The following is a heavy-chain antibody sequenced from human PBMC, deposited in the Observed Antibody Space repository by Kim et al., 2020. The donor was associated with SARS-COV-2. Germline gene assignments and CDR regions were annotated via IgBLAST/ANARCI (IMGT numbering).Heavy chain of an antibody. CDR1: GFTFRTYW. CDR3: SVDNVPLGY. CDR2: INSDGSTT. D-gene: IGHD1-1*01. V-gene: IGHV3-74*01. J-gene: IGHJ4*02. Sequence: GGSLRLSCAVSGFTFRTYWMHWVRQAPGKGLVWVSRINSDGSTTSYADSVKGRFTISRDNAKNTLYLQMNSLRAEDTALYYCSVDNVPLGYWGQGTLVTVSS.